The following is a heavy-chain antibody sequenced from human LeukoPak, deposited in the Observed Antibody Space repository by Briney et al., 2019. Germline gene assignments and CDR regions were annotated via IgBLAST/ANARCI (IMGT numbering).Heavy chain of an antibody. CDR2: ISSSSSYI. D-gene: IGHD6-19*01. V-gene: IGHV3-21*01. CDR1: GFTISSYS. J-gene: IGHJ4*02. Sequence: GGSLRLSCAASGFTISSYSMNWVRQAPGKGLEWVSSISSSSSYIYYADSVKGRFTISRDNAKNSLYLQMNSLRAEDTAVYYCARREAQTWLVRDYWGQGTLVTVSS. CDR3: ARREAQTWLVRDY.